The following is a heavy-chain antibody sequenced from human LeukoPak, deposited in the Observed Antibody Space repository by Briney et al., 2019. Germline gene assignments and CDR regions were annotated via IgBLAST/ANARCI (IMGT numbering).Heavy chain of an antibody. CDR2: ISGSSSYI. D-gene: IGHD2-8*01. CDR3: STDPRLLIY. Sequence: GGSLRLSCAVSGFTFSSYSMNWVRQAPGKGLEWVSSISGSSSYIYYADSVKGRFTISRHNAKNSLYLQMNSLRPDDTALYYCSTDPRLLIYWGHGTLVTVSS. V-gene: IGHV3-21*04. CDR1: GFTFSSYS. J-gene: IGHJ4*01.